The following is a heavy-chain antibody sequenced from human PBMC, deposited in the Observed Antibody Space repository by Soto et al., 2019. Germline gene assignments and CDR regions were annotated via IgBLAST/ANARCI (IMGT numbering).Heavy chain of an antibody. J-gene: IGHJ4*02. CDR1: GYTFSNYF. Sequence: QVQLVQSGAEVKKPGASVKVSCKASGYTFSNYFIHWIRQAPGQGPEWMGSINPSGGYPRYAQWLQGRLTLTSDPSTTSLCMELASLRSDDTALYYCARAAYSGPDYWGQGTLFVVSS. CDR3: ARAAYSGPDY. D-gene: IGHD5-12*01. CDR2: INPSGGYP. V-gene: IGHV1-46*04.